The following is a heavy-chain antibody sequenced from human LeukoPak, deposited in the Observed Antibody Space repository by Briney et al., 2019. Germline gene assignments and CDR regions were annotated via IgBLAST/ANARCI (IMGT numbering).Heavy chain of an antibody. D-gene: IGHD3-10*01. CDR3: ARGVKGVTMVRGVIKGYWFDP. CDR2: MNPNSGNT. J-gene: IGHJ5*02. V-gene: IGHV1-8*01. CDR1: GHTFTSYD. Sequence: ASVKVSCKASGHTFTSYDINWARQATGQGLEWMGWMNPNSGNTGYAQKFQGRVTMTRNTSISTAYMELSSLRSEDTAVYYCARGVKGVTMVRGVIKGYWFDPWGQGTLVTVSS.